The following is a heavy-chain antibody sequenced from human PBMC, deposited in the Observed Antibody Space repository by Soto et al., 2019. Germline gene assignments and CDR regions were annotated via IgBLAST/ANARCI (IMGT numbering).Heavy chain of an antibody. V-gene: IGHV3-23*01. CDR2: ISGSGGST. J-gene: IGHJ6*02. CDR1: GFTFSSYG. D-gene: IGHD6-13*01. CDR3: AKGGMDYYYYGMDV. Sequence: GGSLRLSCAASGFTFSSYGMSWVRQAPGKGLEWVSAISGSGGSTYYADSVKGRFTISRDNSKNTLYLQMNSLRAEDTAVYYCAKGGMDYYYYGMDVWGQGTTVTVSS.